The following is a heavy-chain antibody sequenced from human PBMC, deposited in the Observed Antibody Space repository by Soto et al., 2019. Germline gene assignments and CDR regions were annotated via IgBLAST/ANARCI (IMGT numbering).Heavy chain of an antibody. CDR3: TSYNSYSSGWTYYYYYYGMDV. CDR2: IKSKTDGGTT. D-gene: IGHD6-19*01. J-gene: IGHJ6*01. CDR1: GFTFSNAW. Sequence: GGSLRLSCAASGFTFSNAWMSWVRQAPGKGLEWVGRIKSKTDGGTTDYAAPVKGRFTISRDDSKNTLYLQMNSLKTEGTAVYYCTSYNSYSSGWTYYYYYYGMDVWGQGTTVTVSS. V-gene: IGHV3-15*01.